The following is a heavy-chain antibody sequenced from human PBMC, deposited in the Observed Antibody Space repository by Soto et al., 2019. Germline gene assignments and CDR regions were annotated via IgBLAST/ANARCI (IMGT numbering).Heavy chain of an antibody. CDR3: ARVGGGYWSGGSCYPMGVYDY. Sequence: QVQLQESGPGLVKPSETLSLTCTVSGGSISSYYWSWIRQPPGKGLEWIGYIYYSGSTNYNPSLMSRVTISVVTSKTQFSLNLSSVTAAYTAVYYCARVGGGYWSGGSCYPMGVYDYCGQGTVVTGSS. CDR2: IYYSGST. CDR1: GGSISSYY. J-gene: IGHJ4*02. V-gene: IGHV4-59*01. D-gene: IGHD2-15*01.